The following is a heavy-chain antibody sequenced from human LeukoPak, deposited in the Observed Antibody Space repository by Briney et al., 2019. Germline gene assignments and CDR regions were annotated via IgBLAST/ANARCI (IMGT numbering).Heavy chain of an antibody. CDR2: ISGNNNNP. V-gene: IGHV1-18*01. CDR1: GYTFSNFG. D-gene: IGHD2-2*01. Sequence: EASVKDSCKTSGYTFSNFGINWVRQAPGQGLEWMGWISGNNNNPNYGQKFQGRFTVTTDSSTSTAYMELRNLRFDDTAVYYCARDGTSTDDYWGQGTLVTVSS. J-gene: IGHJ4*02. CDR3: ARDGTSTDDY.